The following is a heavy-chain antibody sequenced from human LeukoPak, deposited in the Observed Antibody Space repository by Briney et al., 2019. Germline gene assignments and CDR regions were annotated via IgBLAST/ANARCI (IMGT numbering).Heavy chain of an antibody. Sequence: ASETLSLTCAVYGGSFSGYYWSWIRQPPGKGPEWIGEINHSGSTNYNPSLKSRVTMSVDTSKNQFSLKLSSVTAADTAVYYCARSNYVWGSYRPRQSDAFDIWGQGTMVTVSS. J-gene: IGHJ3*02. D-gene: IGHD3-16*02. V-gene: IGHV4-34*01. CDR3: ARSNYVWGSYRPRQSDAFDI. CDR1: GGSFSGYY. CDR2: INHSGST.